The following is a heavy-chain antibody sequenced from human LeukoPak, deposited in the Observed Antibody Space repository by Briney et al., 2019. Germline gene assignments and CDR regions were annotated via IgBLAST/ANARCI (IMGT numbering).Heavy chain of an antibody. CDR3: ASQGVRGFDP. D-gene: IGHD3-10*01. CDR1: GGSISSGSYY. J-gene: IGHJ5*02. Sequence: NPSETLSLTCTVSGGSISSGSYYWSWIRQPAGKGLEWIGRIYTSGSTNYNPSLKSRVTISVDTSKNQFSLKLSSVTAADTAVYYCASQGVRGFDPWGQGTLVTVSS. V-gene: IGHV4-61*02. CDR2: IYTSGST.